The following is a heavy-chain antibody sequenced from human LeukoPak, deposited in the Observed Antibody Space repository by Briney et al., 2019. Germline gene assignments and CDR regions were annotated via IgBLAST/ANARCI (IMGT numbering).Heavy chain of an antibody. CDR3: ARHMVRGVIISDF. J-gene: IGHJ4*02. D-gene: IGHD3-10*01. CDR1: GGSISSGGYY. V-gene: IGHV4-39*01. Sequence: SETLSLTCTVSGGSISSGGYYWSWIRQHPGKGLEWIGYIYYSGSTYYNPSLKSRVTISVDTSKNQFSLRLSSVTAADTAVYYCARHMVRGVIISDFWGQGILVTVSS. CDR2: IYYSGST.